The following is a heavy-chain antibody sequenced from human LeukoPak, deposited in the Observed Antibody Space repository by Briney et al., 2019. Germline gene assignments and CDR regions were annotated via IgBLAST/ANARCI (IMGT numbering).Heavy chain of an antibody. J-gene: IGHJ4*02. CDR1: GFTFSSYS. CDR2: IRSRRYGGAT. D-gene: IGHD6-19*01. V-gene: IGHV3-49*04. CDR3: TRDILSGWYYFDF. Sequence: PGGSLRLSCAASGFTFSSYSMNWVRQAPGKGLEWVGFIRSRRYGGATEYAASVKGRFTISRDDSKSVAYLHMNSLKTEDTAVYYCTRDILSGWYYFDFWGQGTLVTVSS.